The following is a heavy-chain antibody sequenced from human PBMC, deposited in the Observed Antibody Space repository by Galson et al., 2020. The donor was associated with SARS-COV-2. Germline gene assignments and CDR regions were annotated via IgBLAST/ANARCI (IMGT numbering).Heavy chain of an antibody. Sequence: GESLKISCAASGFTFSSYEMNWVRQAPGKGLEWVSYISSSGSTIYYADSVKGRFTISRDNAKNSLYLQMNSLRAEDTAVYYCARDLLGFGELLNHDYWGQGTLVTVSS. D-gene: IGHD3-10*01. CDR3: ARDLLGFGELLNHDY. CDR1: GFTFSSYE. V-gene: IGHV3-48*03. CDR2: ISSSGSTI. J-gene: IGHJ4*02.